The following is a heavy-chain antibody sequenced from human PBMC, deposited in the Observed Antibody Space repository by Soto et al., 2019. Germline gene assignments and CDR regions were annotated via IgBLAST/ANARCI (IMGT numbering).Heavy chain of an antibody. CDR1: GYTFTSYD. Sequence: GASVKFSWKASGYTFTSYDINWVRQATGQGLEWMGWMNPNSGNTGYAQKFQGRVTMTRNTSISTAYMELSSLRSEDTAVYYCERGYPKIWGVGWLDPWGQATLVTVSS. CDR2: MNPNSGNT. D-gene: IGHD3-16*01. V-gene: IGHV1-8*01. CDR3: ERGYPKIWGVGWLDP. J-gene: IGHJ5*02.